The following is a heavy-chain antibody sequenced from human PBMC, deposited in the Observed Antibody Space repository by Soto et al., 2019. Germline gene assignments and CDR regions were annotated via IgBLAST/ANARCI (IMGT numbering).Heavy chain of an antibody. D-gene: IGHD2-15*01. CDR2: RYYSEST. CDR3: ARTKCSGGSPYSWSLDN. V-gene: IGHV4-31*03. CDR1: GGSITTGGYY. J-gene: IGHJ4*02. Sequence: SETLSLTCTVSGGSITTGGYYWSWIRQLPGKGLEWIGHRYYSESTYYNPSLKSRVSISLDTSKNQFSLKLSFVTAADTVMYYCARTKCSGGSPYSWSLDNWGQGTLVTVSS.